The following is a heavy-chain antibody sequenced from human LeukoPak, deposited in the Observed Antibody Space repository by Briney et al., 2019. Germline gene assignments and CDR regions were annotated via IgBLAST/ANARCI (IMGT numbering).Heavy chain of an antibody. Sequence: PGGSLRLSCAASGFTLRSYAMSWVRQAPGKGLEWVGRIKSKTDGGTTDYAAPVKGRFTISRDDSKNTLYLQMNSLKTEDTAVYYCTTGGYGGQFDYWGQGTLVTVSS. CDR2: IKSKTDGGTT. CDR3: TTGGYGGQFDY. V-gene: IGHV3-15*01. J-gene: IGHJ4*02. CDR1: GFTLRSYA. D-gene: IGHD5-12*01.